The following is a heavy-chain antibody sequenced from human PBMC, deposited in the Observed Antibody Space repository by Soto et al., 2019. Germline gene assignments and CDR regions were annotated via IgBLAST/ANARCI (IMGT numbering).Heavy chain of an antibody. V-gene: IGHV1-69*01. CDR2: IIPRFGTR. CDR3: ARERVIDNSGRAELDQ. D-gene: IGHD2-21*01. J-gene: IGHJ4*02. Sequence: QVQLVQSGAEVQTPGSSVRVSCKASGGTFRRYTLNWVRRAPGQGLEWMGGIIPRFGTRNYATTLQDRVTTHADESTNTAYKEWNSLMSEYTADYYWARERVIDNSGRAELDQWGQETQDTVSS. CDR1: GGTFRRYT.